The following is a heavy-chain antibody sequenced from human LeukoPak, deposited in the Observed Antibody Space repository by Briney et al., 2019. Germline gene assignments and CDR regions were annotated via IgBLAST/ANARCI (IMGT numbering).Heavy chain of an antibody. CDR3: ARRGSYSSGYYAYYFDY. CDR1: GFTVSSNY. CDR2: IYSAGST. Sequence: GGSLRLSCAASGFTVSSNYMSWVRQAPGKGLEWVSVIYSAGSTYYADSVKGRFTISRDNAKNSLYLQMNSLRAADTAVYYCARRGSYSSGYYAYYFDYWGQGTLVTVSS. V-gene: IGHV3-66*04. J-gene: IGHJ4*02. D-gene: IGHD6-19*01.